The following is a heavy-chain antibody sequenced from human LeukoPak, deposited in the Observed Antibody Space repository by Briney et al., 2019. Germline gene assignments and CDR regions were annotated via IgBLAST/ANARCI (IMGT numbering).Heavy chain of an antibody. CDR1: GFIFSDYY. D-gene: IGHD1-26*01. CDR2: VSSSGSTV. J-gene: IGHJ4*02. CDR3: ARDGEGATASDY. Sequence: GGSLRLSCAASGFIFSDYYMRWIRQAPGRGLEWVSYVSSSGSTVYYADSVKGRFTISRDNAKNSLYLQMNSLTAEDTAVYYCARDGEGATASDYWGQGTLVTVSS. V-gene: IGHV3-11*01.